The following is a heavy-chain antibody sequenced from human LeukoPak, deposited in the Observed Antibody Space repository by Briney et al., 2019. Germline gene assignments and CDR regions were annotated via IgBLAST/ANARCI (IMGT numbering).Heavy chain of an antibody. Sequence: SETLSLTCAVYGGSFSGYYWSWIRQPPGKGLEWIGEINHSGSTNYNPSLKSRVTISVDTSKNQFSLKLSSVTAADTAVYYCARDPQGAFDIWGQGTMVTVSS. CDR3: ARDPQGAFDI. CDR1: GGSFSGYY. V-gene: IGHV4-34*01. CDR2: INHSGST. J-gene: IGHJ3*02.